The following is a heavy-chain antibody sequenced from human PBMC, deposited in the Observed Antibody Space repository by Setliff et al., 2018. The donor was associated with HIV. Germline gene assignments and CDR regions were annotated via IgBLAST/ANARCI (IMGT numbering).Heavy chain of an antibody. V-gene: IGHV4-61*01. CDR2: IYYSGNT. J-gene: IGHJ4*02. CDR1: GGSVGSGSYY. D-gene: IGHD4-17*01. Sequence: KPSETLSLTCTVSGGSVGSGSYYWSWIRQPPGKGLEWIGYIYYSGNTNYNPSLKSRVTLSIDTSKNQFSLNLHSVTAADTAVYYCARAPPGYGDSNDFWGQGTLVTVSS. CDR3: ARAPPGYGDSNDF.